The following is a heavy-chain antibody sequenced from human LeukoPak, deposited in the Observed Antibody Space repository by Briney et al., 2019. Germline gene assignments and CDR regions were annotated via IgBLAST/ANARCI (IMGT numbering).Heavy chain of an antibody. CDR3: ARTHRYVRTHLDY. V-gene: IGHV4-34*01. D-gene: IGHD5-12*01. CDR2: INHSGST. Sequence: SETLSLTCAVYGGSFSGYYWSWIRQPPGKGLEWIGEINHSGSTNYNPSLKSRVTISVDTSNNQFSLKLSSVTAADTAVYYCARTHRYVRTHLDYWGQGTLVTVSS. CDR1: GGSFSGYY. J-gene: IGHJ4*02.